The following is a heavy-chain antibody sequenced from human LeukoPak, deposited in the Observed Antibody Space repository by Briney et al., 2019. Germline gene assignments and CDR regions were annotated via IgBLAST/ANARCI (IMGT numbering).Heavy chain of an antibody. V-gene: IGHV3-23*01. CDR1: GFTFSSYA. J-gene: IGHJ6*03. CDR2: ISGSGGST. CDR3: AKNDIVVVPAVVDYYYMDV. D-gene: IGHD2-2*01. Sequence: GGSLRLSCAASGFTFSSYAMSWVRQAPGKGLEWVSAISGSGGSTYYADSVKGRFTISRDNSKNTLYLQMNSLRAEDTAVYYCAKNDIVVVPAVVDYYYMDVWGKGTTVTVSS.